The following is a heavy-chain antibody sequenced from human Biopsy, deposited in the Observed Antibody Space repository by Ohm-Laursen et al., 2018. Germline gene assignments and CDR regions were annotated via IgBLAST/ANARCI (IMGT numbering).Heavy chain of an antibody. V-gene: IGHV3-23*01. Sequence: LSLTCAASGFDFSDYAMNWVRQAPGKGLEWVSTISGSGDNTYYADSVRGRFTVSRDGSKSTLYLQMSSLSAEDTAFYYCAKGGYCTTSSCYMDLDYWGQGTLVTVSS. J-gene: IGHJ4*02. CDR2: ISGSGDNT. CDR1: GFDFSDYA. D-gene: IGHD2-2*02. CDR3: AKGGYCTTSSCYMDLDY.